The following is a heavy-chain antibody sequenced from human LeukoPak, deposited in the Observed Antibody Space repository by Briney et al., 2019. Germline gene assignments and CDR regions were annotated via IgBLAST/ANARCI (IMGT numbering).Heavy chain of an antibody. V-gene: IGHV3-30*02. CDR2: IRYDESHT. CDR3: AKDRHNWNPDQFEY. Sequence: PGGSLRLSCAASGFTFSSYAMSWVRQAPGKGLEWVAFIRYDESHTFYADSVKGRFTISRDNSRKMLYLQMNSLRGEDTSVYYCAKDRHNWNPDQFEYWGQGTLVTVSS. D-gene: IGHD1-20*01. CDR1: GFTFSSYA. J-gene: IGHJ4*02.